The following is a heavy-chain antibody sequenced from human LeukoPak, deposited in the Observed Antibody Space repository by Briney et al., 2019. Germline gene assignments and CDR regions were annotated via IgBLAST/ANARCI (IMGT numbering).Heavy chain of an antibody. CDR2: ISSSGSTI. J-gene: IGHJ4*02. V-gene: IGHV3-11*01. CDR3: ARVGALLWFGESYFDY. Sequence: GGSLRLSCAASGFTFSSYWMSWIRQAPGKGLEWVSYISSSGSTIYYADSVKGRFTISRDNAKNSLYLQMNSLRAEDTAVYYCARVGALLWFGESYFDYWGQGTLVTVSS. D-gene: IGHD3-10*01. CDR1: GFTFSSYW.